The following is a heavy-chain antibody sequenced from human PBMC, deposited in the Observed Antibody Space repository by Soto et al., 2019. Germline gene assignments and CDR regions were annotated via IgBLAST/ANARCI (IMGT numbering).Heavy chain of an antibody. J-gene: IGHJ4*02. CDR3: GKDLGAVGALRVY. CDR2: ISGSGGST. V-gene: IGHV3-23*01. Sequence: PGKGLEWVSAISGSGGSTYYADSVKGRLTISRDNCKNTLYLQMNSLRAEDTAVYYCGKDLGAVGALRVYLGPGPLVSV. D-gene: IGHD1-26*01.